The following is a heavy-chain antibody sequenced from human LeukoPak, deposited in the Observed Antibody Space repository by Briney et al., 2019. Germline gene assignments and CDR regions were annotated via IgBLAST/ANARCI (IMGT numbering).Heavy chain of an antibody. V-gene: IGHV4-30-4*01. CDR2: IYYSGST. J-gene: IGHJ3*02. D-gene: IGHD3-22*01. CDR1: GGSISSGDCY. Sequence: SETLSLTCTVSGGSISSGDCYWSWIRQPPGKGLEWNGYIYYSGSTYYNPSLKSRVTISVDTSKNQFSLKLSSVTAADTAVYYCARGYYYDSMGDAFDIWGQGTMVTVSS. CDR3: ARGYYYDSMGDAFDI.